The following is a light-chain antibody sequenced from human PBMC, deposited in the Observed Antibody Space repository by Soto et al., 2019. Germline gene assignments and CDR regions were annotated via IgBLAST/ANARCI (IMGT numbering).Light chain of an antibody. CDR2: ATS. J-gene: IGKJ2*01. V-gene: IGKV3-20*01. CDR1: QSVSSNY. Sequence: EIVLTQSPGTLSLSPGERATLSCRASQSVSSNYLAWYQHKPGLAPRLLLYATSSRATGIPDRFSGSGSGTDFALTISRLEPEDFAVYYCQLYSTSPLAYTFGQGTKLEIE. CDR3: QLYSTSPLAYT.